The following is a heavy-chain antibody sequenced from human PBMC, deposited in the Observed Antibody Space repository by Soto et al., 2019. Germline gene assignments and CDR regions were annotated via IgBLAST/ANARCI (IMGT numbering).Heavy chain of an antibody. CDR3: AKDKNVVPAAIPFRGFDY. V-gene: IGHV3-9*01. Sequence: EVQLVESGGGLVQPGRSLRLSCAASGFTFDDYAMHWVRQAPGKGLEWVSGISWNSGSIGYADSVKGRFTISRDNAKNSLYLQMNSLRAEDTALYYCAKDKNVVPAAIPFRGFDYWGQGTLVTVSS. CDR2: ISWNSGSI. CDR1: GFTFDDYA. J-gene: IGHJ4*02. D-gene: IGHD2-2*01.